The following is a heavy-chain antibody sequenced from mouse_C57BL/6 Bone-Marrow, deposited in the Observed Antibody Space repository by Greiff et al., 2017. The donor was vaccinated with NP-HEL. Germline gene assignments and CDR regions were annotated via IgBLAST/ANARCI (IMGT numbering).Heavy chain of an antibody. V-gene: IGHV1-9*01. CDR2: ILPGSGST. CDR1: GYTFTGYW. J-gene: IGHJ4*01. CDR3: VRYRNDDHAMDC. Sequence: VQLQQSGAELMKPGASVKLSCKATGYTFTGYWIEWVKQRPGHGLEWIGEILPGSGSTNYNEKFQGKATFTADTSSNTAYMQIRSLTTSASALSCGVRYRNDDHAMDCWGQGKSGTVSA. D-gene: IGHD2-14*01.